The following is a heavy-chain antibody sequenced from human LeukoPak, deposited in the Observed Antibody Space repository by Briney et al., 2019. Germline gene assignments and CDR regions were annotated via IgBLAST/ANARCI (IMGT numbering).Heavy chain of an antibody. CDR2: IYYSGST. CDR1: GGSISSGDYY. CDR3: ASNHYYGSGSYDY. J-gene: IGHJ4*02. Sequence: PSETLSLTCTVSGGSISSGDYYWSWIRQPPGKGLEWIGYIYYSGSTYYNPSLKSRVTISVDTSKNQFSLKLSSVTAADTAVYYCASNHYYGSGSYDYWGQGTLVTVSS. V-gene: IGHV4-30-4*01. D-gene: IGHD3-10*01.